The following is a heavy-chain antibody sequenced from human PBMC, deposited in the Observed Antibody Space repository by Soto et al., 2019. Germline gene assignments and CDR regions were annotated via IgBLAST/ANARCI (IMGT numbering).Heavy chain of an antibody. J-gene: IGHJ4*02. Sequence: QVQLQESGPGLVKPSQTLSLTCKVSGDSVSSGRDFWSWIRQHPVMALEWILYISYSVTTYYTPSLRSRVSISIDTSPHQFSLRLDSVTAADTAVYYCARGRPMLGAKTFFDYWGQGTRVAVSS. CDR3: ARGRPMLGAKTFFDY. V-gene: IGHV4-31*03. CDR2: ISYSVTT. CDR1: GDSVSSGRDF. D-gene: IGHD1-26*01.